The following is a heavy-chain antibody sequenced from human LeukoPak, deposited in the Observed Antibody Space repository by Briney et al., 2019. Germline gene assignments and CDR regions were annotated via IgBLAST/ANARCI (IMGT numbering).Heavy chain of an antibody. CDR3: ARTDTAMVTVGY. D-gene: IGHD5-18*01. J-gene: IGHJ4*02. CDR2: INPNTGGT. CDR1: GYTFTGYY. V-gene: IGHV1-2*02. Sequence: ASVKVSRKASGYTFTGYYMHWVRQAPGQGLEWMGWINPNTGGTNYAQKFQGRVTMTRDTSITTAYMELSSLRSDDTAVYYCARTDTAMVTVGYWGQGTLVTVSS.